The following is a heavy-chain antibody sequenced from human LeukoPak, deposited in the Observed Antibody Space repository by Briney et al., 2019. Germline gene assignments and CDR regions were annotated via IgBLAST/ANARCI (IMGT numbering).Heavy chain of an antibody. Sequence: GASVKVSCKASGYTLTGYYMHWVRQAPGQGLEWMGRINPNSGGTNYAQKFQGRVAMTRDTSISTAYMELSRLRSDDTAVYYCAREIRSRNGFDYWGQGTLVTVSS. CDR2: INPNSGGT. D-gene: IGHD1-14*01. J-gene: IGHJ4*02. CDR1: GYTLTGYY. CDR3: AREIRSRNGFDY. V-gene: IGHV1-2*06.